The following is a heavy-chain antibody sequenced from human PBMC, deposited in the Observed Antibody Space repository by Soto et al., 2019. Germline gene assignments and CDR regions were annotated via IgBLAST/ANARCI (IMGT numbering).Heavy chain of an antibody. J-gene: IGHJ4*02. CDR3: AKGYCSSTSCSFDY. CDR2: ISGTGDTT. CDR1: GFTFTNFA. V-gene: IGHV3-23*01. Sequence: LRLSCAASGFTFTNFAMNWVRQAPGKVLEWVSVISGTGDTTYNADSVKGRFTISRDNSMNTAFLQMNSLRAEDTALYYCAKGYCSSTSCSFDYWGQGTLVTVSS. D-gene: IGHD2-2*01.